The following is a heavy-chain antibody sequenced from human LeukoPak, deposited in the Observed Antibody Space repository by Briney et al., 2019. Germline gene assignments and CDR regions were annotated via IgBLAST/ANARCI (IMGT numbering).Heavy chain of an antibody. D-gene: IGHD3-22*01. CDR3: ARGWDYYDSSGYYYSNYYYYMDV. V-gene: IGHV4-34*01. CDR1: GGSFSGYY. Sequence: SETLSLTCAVYGGSFSGYYWSWIRQPPGKGLEWIGEINHSGSTNYNPSFKSRVTISVDTSKNQFSLKLSSVTAADTAVYYCARGWDYYDSSGYYYSNYYYYMDVWGKGTTVTVSS. J-gene: IGHJ6*03. CDR2: INHSGST.